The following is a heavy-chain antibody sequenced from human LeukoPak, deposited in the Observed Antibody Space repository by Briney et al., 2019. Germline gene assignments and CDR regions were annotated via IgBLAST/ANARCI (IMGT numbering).Heavy chain of an antibody. CDR3: ARDLLTMVRGVIDY. J-gene: IGHJ4*02. Sequence: PGGSLRLSCAASGFTFSSYSMNWVRQAPGKGLEWVSSISSSSSYIYYADSVKGRFTISRDNAKNSLYLQVNSLRAEDTAVYYCARDLLTMVRGVIDYWGQGTLVTVSS. V-gene: IGHV3-21*01. CDR2: ISSSSSYI. CDR1: GFTFSSYS. D-gene: IGHD3-10*01.